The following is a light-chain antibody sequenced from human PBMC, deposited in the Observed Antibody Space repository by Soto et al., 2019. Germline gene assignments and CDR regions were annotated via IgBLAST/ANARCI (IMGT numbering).Light chain of an antibody. Sequence: QWAPRPPASVSWSPGHLITISCTGTSGAIGSYNRVSCYQQHPGKAPKLIIYEVTDRPSGVSNRFSGSKSGNTASLTISGLQAEDEAEYYRSSYTNINTTACVFGTGTKVTVL. CDR1: SGAIGSYNR. CDR3: SSYTNINTTACV. V-gene: IGLV2-14*01. CDR2: EVT. J-gene: IGLJ1*01.